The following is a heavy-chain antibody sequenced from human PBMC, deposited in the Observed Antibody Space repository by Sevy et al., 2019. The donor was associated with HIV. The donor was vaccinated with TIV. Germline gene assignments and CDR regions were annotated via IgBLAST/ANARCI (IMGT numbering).Heavy chain of an antibody. CDR3: ARGRSAVATYYTWSTVAGYYFDY. CDR1: GDSISSGANY. CDR2: IHYSGST. D-gene: IGHD6-19*01. V-gene: IGHV4-31*03. J-gene: IGHJ4*02. Sequence: SETLSLTCTVSGDSISSGANYWGWIRQHPVKGLEWIGYIHYSGSTYDNPSLKSRITMSVDTSKNQFSLKLRSVTAADTAVYYCARGRSAVATYYTWSTVAGYYFDYWSQGTLVTVSS.